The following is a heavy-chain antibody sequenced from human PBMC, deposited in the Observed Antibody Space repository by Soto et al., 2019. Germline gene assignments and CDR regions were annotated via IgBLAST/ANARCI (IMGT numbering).Heavy chain of an antibody. Sequence: QVQLVQSGAEVKKPGSSVKVSCEASGGSFTSYTFTWVRQAPGQGLEWMGRIIPIKGRADYALKLQDRVTITADRSTKTVYMELRGLRPEDTAIYYCEKSLLFVDHAYMDVWGKGTTVTVSS. CDR2: IIPIKGRA. CDR3: EKSLLFVDHAYMDV. D-gene: IGHD2-21*01. CDR1: GGSFTSYT. V-gene: IGHV1-69*02. J-gene: IGHJ6*03.